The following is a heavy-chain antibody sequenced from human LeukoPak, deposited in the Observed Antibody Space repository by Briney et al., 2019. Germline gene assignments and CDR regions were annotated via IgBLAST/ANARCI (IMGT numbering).Heavy chain of an antibody. Sequence: GGSLRLSCTASGFTFSDYWMHWVRQVPGKGLVWVSGISTDGSNTVFADSVKGRFTISRENAENTLYLQMNSLRAEDTAVYYCARGLYDSSGYYYGAFDIWGQGTMVTVSS. CDR3: ARGLYDSSGYYYGAFDI. V-gene: IGHV3-74*03. CDR2: ISTDGSNT. D-gene: IGHD3-22*01. CDR1: GFTFSDYW. J-gene: IGHJ3*02.